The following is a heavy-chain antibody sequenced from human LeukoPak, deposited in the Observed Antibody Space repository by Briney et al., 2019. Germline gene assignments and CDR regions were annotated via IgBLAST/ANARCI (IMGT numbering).Heavy chain of an antibody. D-gene: IGHD3-22*01. CDR3: ARLTVRGYYDSSGYPSDAFDI. Sequence: GESLKISCKGSGYIFTSCSIGWVRQMPGKGLEWMGIIYPGDSDTRYSPSFQGQVTISADKSISTAYLQWSSLKASDTAMYYCARLTVRGYYDSSGYPSDAFDIWGQGTLVTVSS. CDR2: IYPGDSDT. V-gene: IGHV5-51*01. CDR1: GYIFTSCS. J-gene: IGHJ3*02.